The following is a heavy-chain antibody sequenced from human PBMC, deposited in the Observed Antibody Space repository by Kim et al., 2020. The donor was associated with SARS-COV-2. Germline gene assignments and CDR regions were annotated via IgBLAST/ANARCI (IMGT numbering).Heavy chain of an antibody. D-gene: IGHD1-26*01. J-gene: IGHJ4*02. V-gene: IGHV5-51*01. CDR2: VFVGDSDT. Sequence: GESLKISCKGSGHTFSTYWIGWVRQMPGKGLEWMGNVFVGDSDTRYSPSFQGQVTISVDKSISTAYLQWSSLKASDTAVYFCARHPPGGSFDYWGQGTLVTVSS. CDR1: GHTFSTYW. CDR3: ARHPPGGSFDY.